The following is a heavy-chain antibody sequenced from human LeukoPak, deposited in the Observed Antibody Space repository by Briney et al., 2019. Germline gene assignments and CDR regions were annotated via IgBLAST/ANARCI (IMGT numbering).Heavy chain of an antibody. CDR2: INHSEST. CDR1: GGSFSGYY. J-gene: IGHJ5*02. D-gene: IGHD2-21*01. CDR3: ARGAMPGAIPRVDWFDP. Sequence: SETLSLTCAVYGGSFSGYYWSWIRQPPGKGLEWIGEINHSESTNYNPSLKSRVTISVDTSRNQFSLRLASVTAADTAMYFCARGAMPGAIPRVDWFDPWGQGTLVTVSS. V-gene: IGHV4-34*01.